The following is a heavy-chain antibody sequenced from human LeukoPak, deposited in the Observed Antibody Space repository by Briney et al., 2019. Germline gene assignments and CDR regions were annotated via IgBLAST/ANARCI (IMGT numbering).Heavy chain of an antibody. J-gene: IGHJ4*02. CDR2: IPYDGSNK. CDR3: ASRDSSGYYSFDY. CDR1: GFTFSSYA. Sequence: GGSLRLSCAASGFTFSSYAMHWVRQAPGKGLEWVAVIPYDGSNKYYADSVKGRFTISRDNSKNTLYLQMNSLRAEDTAVYYCASRDSSGYYSFDYWGQGTLVTVSS. D-gene: IGHD3-22*01. V-gene: IGHV3-30*04.